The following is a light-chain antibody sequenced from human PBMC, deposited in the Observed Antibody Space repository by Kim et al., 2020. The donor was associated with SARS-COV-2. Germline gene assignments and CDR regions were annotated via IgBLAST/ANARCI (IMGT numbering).Light chain of an antibody. J-gene: IGKJ2*01. CDR2: AAI. CDR1: RTISSY. V-gene: IGKV1-39*01. CDR3: QQSYRSPYT. Sequence: SSVGDRVTHTCRASRTISSYLNGYQQKPGKAPKLLIYAAITLESGVPSRFSGRGSGTDFTLTISSLQPEDSATYYCQQSYRSPYTCGQGTKLEI.